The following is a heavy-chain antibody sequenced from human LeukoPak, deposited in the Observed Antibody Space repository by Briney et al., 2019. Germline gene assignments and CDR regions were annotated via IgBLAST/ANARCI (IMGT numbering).Heavy chain of an antibody. Sequence: PGGSLRLSCAASGFTVSSNYMSWVRQAPGKGLEWVSVIYSSGMTYYADSVKGRFTISRDNSKNTLYLHMNSLRAEDTAVYYCARDLYGVSHDYWGQRTLVTVSS. V-gene: IGHV3-53*01. CDR1: GFTVSSNY. CDR3: ARDLYGVSHDY. D-gene: IGHD4-17*01. J-gene: IGHJ4*02. CDR2: IYSSGMT.